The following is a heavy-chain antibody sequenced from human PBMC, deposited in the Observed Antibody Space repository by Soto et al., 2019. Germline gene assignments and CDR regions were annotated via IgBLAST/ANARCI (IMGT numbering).Heavy chain of an antibody. CDR2: IYYSGST. V-gene: IGHV4-61*05. CDR1: GGSISSSSYY. Sequence: SETLSLTCTVSGGSISSSSYYWGWIRQPPGKGLEWIGYIYYSGSTNYNPSLKSRVTISVDTSKNQFSLKLSSVTAADTAVYYCARGAQRFDYWGQGTLVTVSS. CDR3: ARGAQRFDY. J-gene: IGHJ4*02.